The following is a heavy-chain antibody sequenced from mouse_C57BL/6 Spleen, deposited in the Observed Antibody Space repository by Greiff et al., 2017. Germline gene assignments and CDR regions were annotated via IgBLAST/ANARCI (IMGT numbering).Heavy chain of an antibody. CDR1: GYTFTDYE. Sequence: QVQLKVSGAELVRPGASVTLSCKASGYTFTDYEMHWVKQTPVHGLEWIGAIDPETGGTAYNQKFKGKAILTADKSSSTAYMELRSLTSEDSAVYYCTRALITAVVERAMDDWGQGTSVTVSS. J-gene: IGHJ4*01. D-gene: IGHD1-1*01. CDR2: IDPETGGT. V-gene: IGHV1-15*01. CDR3: TRALITAVVERAMDD.